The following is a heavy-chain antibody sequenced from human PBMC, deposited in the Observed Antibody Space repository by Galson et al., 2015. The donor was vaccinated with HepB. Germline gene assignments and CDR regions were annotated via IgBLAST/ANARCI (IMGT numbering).Heavy chain of an antibody. V-gene: IGHV1-69*13. D-gene: IGHD6-19*01. Sequence: SVKVSCKASGGTFSSYAISWVRQAPGQGLEWMGGIIPIFGTANYAQKFQGRVTITADESTSTAYMELSSLRSEDTAVYYCAREGIRGYSSGWPSDEAFDIWGQGTMVTVSS. CDR2: IIPIFGTA. CDR3: AREGIRGYSSGWPSDEAFDI. CDR1: GGTFSSYA. J-gene: IGHJ3*02.